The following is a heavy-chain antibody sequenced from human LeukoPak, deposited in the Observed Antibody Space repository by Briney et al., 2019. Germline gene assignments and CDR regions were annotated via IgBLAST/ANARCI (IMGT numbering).Heavy chain of an antibody. D-gene: IGHD5-18*01. CDR2: IIPIFGTA. CDR3: ARAQQLFAPRLLAY. J-gene: IGHJ4*02. CDR1: GGTFISYA. V-gene: IGHV1-69*13. Sequence: GASVKVSCKASGGTFISYAISWVRQAPGQGLEWMGGIIPIFGTANYAQKFQGRVTITADESTSTAYMELSSLRSEDTAVYYCARAQQLFAPRLLAYWGQGTLVTVSS.